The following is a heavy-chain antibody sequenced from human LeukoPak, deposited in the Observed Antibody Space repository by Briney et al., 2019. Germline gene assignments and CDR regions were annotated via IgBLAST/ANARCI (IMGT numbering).Heavy chain of an antibody. CDR3: ARVDGGKIYYYMDV. Sequence: SETLSLTCTVSGGSISSYYWSWIRQPPGKGLEWIGYIYYSGSTNYNPSLKSRVTISVDTSKNQFSLKLSSVTAADTAVYYCARVDGGKIYYYMDVWGKGTTVTVSS. V-gene: IGHV4-59*01. J-gene: IGHJ6*03. D-gene: IGHD4-23*01. CDR2: IYYSGST. CDR1: GGSISSYY.